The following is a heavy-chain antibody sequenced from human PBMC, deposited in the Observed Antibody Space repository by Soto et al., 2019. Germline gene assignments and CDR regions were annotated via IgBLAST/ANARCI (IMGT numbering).Heavy chain of an antibody. V-gene: IGHV3-30-3*01. J-gene: IGHJ6*02. CDR1: GFTFSSYA. D-gene: IGHD6-13*01. Sequence: QVRLVESGGGVVQPGRSLRLSCAASGFTFSSYAMHWVRQAPGKGLEWVAVISYDGSNKYYADSVKGRFTISRDNSKNTLYLQMNSLRAEDTAVYYCARGGIAAYDGMDVWGQGTTVTVSS. CDR2: ISYDGSNK. CDR3: ARGGIAAYDGMDV.